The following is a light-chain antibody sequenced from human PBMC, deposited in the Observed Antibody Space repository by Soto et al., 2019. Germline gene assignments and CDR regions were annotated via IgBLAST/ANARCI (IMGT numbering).Light chain of an antibody. CDR2: EVI. CDR3: SSYADSNNLHVL. CDR1: SSDVGGYEY. V-gene: IGLV2-8*01. J-gene: IGLJ2*01. Sequence: QSALTQPPSASGSPGQSVTISCTGSSSDVGGYEYVSWYQQHPGKAPKLIIYEVIKRPSGVPDRFSGSKSGNMASLTVSGLQAEDEADYYCSSYADSNNLHVLFGGGTKLTVL.